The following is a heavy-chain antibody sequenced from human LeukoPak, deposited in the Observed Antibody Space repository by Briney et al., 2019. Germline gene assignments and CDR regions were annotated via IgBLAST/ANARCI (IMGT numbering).Heavy chain of an antibody. CDR1: GYTFTSYY. CDR3: ARFSSSWYSSFDY. D-gene: IGHD6-13*01. CDR2: INPSGAST. J-gene: IGHJ4*02. Sequence: ASVTVSCKASGYTFTSYYMHWVRQAPGQGLEWMGIINPSGASTGYAQKFQGRVTMTWDTSTSTVYMELSSLRSEDTAVYYCARFSSSWYSSFDYWGQGTLVTVSS. V-gene: IGHV1-46*01.